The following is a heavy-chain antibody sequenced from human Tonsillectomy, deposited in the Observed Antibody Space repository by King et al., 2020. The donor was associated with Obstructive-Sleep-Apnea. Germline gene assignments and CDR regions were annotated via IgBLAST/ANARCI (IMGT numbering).Heavy chain of an antibody. CDR1: AFTLTGSV. CDR2: ISIPGNNK. V-gene: IGHV3-30*09. CDR3: ARDRGLWSDFDY. D-gene: IGHD5-18*01. J-gene: IGHJ4*02. Sequence: VQLVESWGGVVQPGGSLRLSCAASAFTLTGSVMHWVRQAPGKGLEWVAVISIPGNNKYYANYVKGRFAISRDNSKNMVYLQMNSLRPEDTAVYYCARDRGLWSDFDYWGQGTLVTVSS.